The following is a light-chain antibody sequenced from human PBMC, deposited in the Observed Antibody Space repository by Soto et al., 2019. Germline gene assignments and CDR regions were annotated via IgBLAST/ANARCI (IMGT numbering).Light chain of an antibody. CDR2: EVS. CDR1: SSDVGSDNL. V-gene: IGLV2-23*02. J-gene: IGLJ1*01. Sequence: QSALTQPASVSRSPGQSITISCTGTSSDVGSDNLVSWYQQHPGKAPKFIIYEVSQRPAGVSYRFSGSKSGNTAYLTISGLQAEDEADYYCCSYAGSITYVFGTGTKLTVL. CDR3: CSYAGSITYV.